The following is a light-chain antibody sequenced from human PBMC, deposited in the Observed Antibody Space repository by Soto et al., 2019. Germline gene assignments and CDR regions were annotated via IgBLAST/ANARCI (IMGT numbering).Light chain of an antibody. CDR3: QQYNNWPLT. J-gene: IGKJ4*01. CDR1: HRVAGY. V-gene: IGKV3-15*01. Sequence: EILMTQSPATLSVSPGERATLSCRASHRVAGYLAWYQQKPGQAPRLLIYDASTRATGIPARFSGSGSGTLFTLTISSLQSEDFVVYYCQQYNNWPLTFGGGTKVEI. CDR2: DAS.